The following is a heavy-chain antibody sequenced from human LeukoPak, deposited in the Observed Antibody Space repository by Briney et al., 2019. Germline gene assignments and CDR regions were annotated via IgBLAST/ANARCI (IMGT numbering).Heavy chain of an antibody. V-gene: IGHV3-23*01. Sequence: GGSLRLSCAASGFTFSSYGMSWVRQAPGKGLEWVSAISGGGRITYYADSVKGRFTISRDNSKNTLYLQMNSLRAEDTAIYYCAKLQTAVVPAATLGFDSWGQGTLVTVSS. CDR2: ISGGGRIT. D-gene: IGHD2-2*01. CDR1: GFTFSSYG. J-gene: IGHJ4*02. CDR3: AKLQTAVVPAATLGFDS.